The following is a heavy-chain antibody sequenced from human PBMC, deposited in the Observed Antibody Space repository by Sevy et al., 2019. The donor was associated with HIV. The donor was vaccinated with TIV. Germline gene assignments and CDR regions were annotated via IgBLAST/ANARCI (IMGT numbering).Heavy chain of an antibody. CDR3: AKDRRAVAAQDY. V-gene: IGHV3-30*18. CDR1: GFTFSSYG. D-gene: IGHD6-19*01. J-gene: IGHJ4*02. CDR2: ISYDGSNK. Sequence: GGSLRLSCAASGFTFSSYGMYWVRQAPGKGLEWVAVISYDGSNKYYADSVKGRFTISRDNSKNTLYLQMNSLRAEDTAVYYCAKDRRAVAAQDYWGQGTPVTVSS.